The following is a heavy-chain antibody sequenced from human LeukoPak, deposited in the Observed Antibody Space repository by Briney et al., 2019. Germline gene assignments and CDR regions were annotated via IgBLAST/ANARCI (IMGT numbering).Heavy chain of an antibody. CDR2: IGDSGVVT. Sequence: PGGSLRLSCPASGFTFSGYAMSWVRQPPGKGLGWVSGIGDSGVVTFYADSVKGRFTISRDNSKNTLFLQMSSLRVEDTAVYYCARWQAVAPLYHFDYWGQGTLVTVSS. D-gene: IGHD6-19*01. CDR1: GFTFSGYA. CDR3: ARWQAVAPLYHFDY. V-gene: IGHV3-23*01. J-gene: IGHJ4*02.